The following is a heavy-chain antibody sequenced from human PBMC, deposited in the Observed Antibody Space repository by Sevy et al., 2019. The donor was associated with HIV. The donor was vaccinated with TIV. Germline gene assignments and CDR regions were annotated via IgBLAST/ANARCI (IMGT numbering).Heavy chain of an antibody. CDR2: INHSGST. V-gene: IGHV4-34*01. D-gene: IGHD6-6*01. CDR1: GGSFSGYY. CDR3: VRGLGGMTIAARRRGMDV. Sequence: SETLSLTCAVYGGSFSGYYWSWIRQPPGKGLEWIGEINHSGSTNYNPSLKSRVTISVDTSKNQFSLKLSSVTAADTAVYYCVRGLGGMTIAARRRGMDVWGQGTTVTVSS. J-gene: IGHJ6*02.